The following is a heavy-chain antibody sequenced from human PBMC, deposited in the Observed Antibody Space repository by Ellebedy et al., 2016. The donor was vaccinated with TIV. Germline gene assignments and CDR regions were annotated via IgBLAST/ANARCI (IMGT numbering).Heavy chain of an antibody. J-gene: IGHJ4*02. V-gene: IGHV1-18*01. Sequence: ASVKVSCKASGGTFSSYSITWVRQAPGQGLEWMGRISGDNGNAKYAQMFQGRVTMTTDTSTNTAYMELRSLRSDDTAVYYCAKGMGATGFDYWGQGSLVTVSS. D-gene: IGHD1-26*01. CDR1: GGTFSSYS. CDR2: ISGDNGNA. CDR3: AKGMGATGFDY.